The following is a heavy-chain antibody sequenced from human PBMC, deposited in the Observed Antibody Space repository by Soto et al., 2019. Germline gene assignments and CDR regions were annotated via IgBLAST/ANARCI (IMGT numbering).Heavy chain of an antibody. D-gene: IGHD3-22*01. CDR2: IYYSGST. CDR1: GGSISSYY. V-gene: IGHV4-59*01. Sequence: SETLSLTCTVSGGSISSYYWSWIRQPPRPGLEWIGYIYYSGSTSYNPSLKSRVTISVDTSKNQFSLKLSSVTAADTAVYYCARVMNSPYDEDRCGYQNWFDPWGQGTLVTVSS. J-gene: IGHJ5*02. CDR3: ARVMNSPYDEDRCGYQNWFDP.